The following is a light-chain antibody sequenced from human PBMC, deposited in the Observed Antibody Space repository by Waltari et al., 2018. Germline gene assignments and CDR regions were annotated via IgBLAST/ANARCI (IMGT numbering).Light chain of an antibody. CDR1: SSDVGSFNL. Sequence: QSALPPPASVSGSPGQSITISCTGTSSDVGSFNLVSWYQRYPGKAPKLLIYEGNKRPSGVSNRFSGSKSGNTASLTISGLQADDEADYHCCSYAGRPWVFGGGTKVTVL. CDR2: EGN. V-gene: IGLV2-23*01. J-gene: IGLJ3*02. CDR3: CSYAGRPWV.